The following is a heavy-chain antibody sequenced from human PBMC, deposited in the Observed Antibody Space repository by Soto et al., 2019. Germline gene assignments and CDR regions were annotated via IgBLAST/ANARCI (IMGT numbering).Heavy chain of an antibody. CDR1: GGSISSYY. CDR2: IYYSGST. CDR3: ARAPYSSSSRSWFDP. J-gene: IGHJ5*02. Sequence: SETLSLTCTVSGGSISSYYWSWIRQPPGKGLEWIGYIYYSGSTNYNPSLKSRVTISVDTSKNQFSLKLSSVTAADTAVYYCARAPYSSSSRSWFDPWGQGTLVTVSS. V-gene: IGHV4-59*01. D-gene: IGHD6-13*01.